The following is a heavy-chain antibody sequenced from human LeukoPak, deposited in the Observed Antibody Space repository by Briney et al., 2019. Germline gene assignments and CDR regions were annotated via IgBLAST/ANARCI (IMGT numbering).Heavy chain of an antibody. V-gene: IGHV3-48*01. J-gene: IGHJ3*02. CDR2: ISSSSSTI. CDR3: ARGYNDSSGYYDAFDI. Sequence: GGSLRLTCAASGFTFSSYSMNWVRQAPGKGLEWVSYISSSSSTIYYADSVKGRLTISRDNAKNSLYLQMNSLRAEDTAVYYCARGYNDSSGYYDAFDIWGQGTMVTVSS. D-gene: IGHD3-22*01. CDR1: GFTFSSYS.